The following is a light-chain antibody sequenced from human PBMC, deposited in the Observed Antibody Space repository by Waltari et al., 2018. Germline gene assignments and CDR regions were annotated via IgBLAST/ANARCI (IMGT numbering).Light chain of an antibody. Sequence: IQLTQSPSSLSASVGDRVTITCRASQGISSYLAWYQQKPGKAPNLLIYDASTLQSGVPSRFSGSGSGTDFTLTISSLQPEDFATYYCQQINSYPLTFGPGTKVDIK. CDR1: QGISSY. J-gene: IGKJ3*01. CDR2: DAS. V-gene: IGKV1-9*01. CDR3: QQINSYPLT.